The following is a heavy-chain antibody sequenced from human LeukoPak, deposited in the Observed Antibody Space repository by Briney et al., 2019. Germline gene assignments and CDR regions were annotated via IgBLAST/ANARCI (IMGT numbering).Heavy chain of an antibody. CDR1: RFIFTNYW. CDR2: VNNDGSAT. Sequence: GGSLRLSCAASRFIFTNYWIHWVRQAPGKGLVWVSHVNNDGSATSYADSVKGRFTISRDSAKNTVYLHMNSLRVEDTAVYYCARDQGPNYYDSSGPPDGMDVWGQGTTVTVSS. D-gene: IGHD3-22*01. CDR3: ARDQGPNYYDSSGPPDGMDV. J-gene: IGHJ6*02. V-gene: IGHV3-74*01.